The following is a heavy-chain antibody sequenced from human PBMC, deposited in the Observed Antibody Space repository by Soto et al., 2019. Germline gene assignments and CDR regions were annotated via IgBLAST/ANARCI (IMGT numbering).Heavy chain of an antibody. Sequence: QLQLQESGSGLVKPSQTLSLTCAVSGGSISSGGYSWSWIRQPPGKGLEWIGYIYHSGSTYYNPSLKSRVPISVDRSKNQFSLKLSSVTAADTAVYYCARCSGGSCLGSWFDPWGQGTLVTVSS. V-gene: IGHV4-30-2*01. CDR3: ARCSGGSCLGSWFDP. J-gene: IGHJ5*02. D-gene: IGHD2-15*01. CDR1: GGSISSGGYS. CDR2: IYHSGST.